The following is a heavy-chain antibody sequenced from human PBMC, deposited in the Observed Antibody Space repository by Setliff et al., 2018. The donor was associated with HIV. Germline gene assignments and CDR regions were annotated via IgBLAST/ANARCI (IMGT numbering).Heavy chain of an antibody. Sequence: SETLSLTCAVSGYSISSSTYYWAWIRQPPGKGLEWIGSVYYSEITYYNPSLKSRVTISVDTSKNQFSLKLRSVTAADTAVYYCARGEILQWSDYWGQGTLVTVSS. D-gene: IGHD2-15*01. V-gene: IGHV4-39*07. CDR2: VYYSEIT. J-gene: IGHJ4*02. CDR1: GYSISSSTYY. CDR3: ARGEILQWSDY.